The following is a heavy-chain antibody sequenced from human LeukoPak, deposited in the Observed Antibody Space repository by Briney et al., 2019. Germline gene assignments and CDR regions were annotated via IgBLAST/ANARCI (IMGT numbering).Heavy chain of an antibody. J-gene: IGHJ6*03. CDR3: ARDRKDYCYYYYMDV. CDR1: GGTFSSFA. Sequence: SVKVSCKASGGTFSSFAISWVRQAPGQGLEWMGGIIPIFGTANYAQKFQGRVTITADESTSTAYMELSSLRSEDTAVYYCARDRKDYCYYYYMDVWGKGTTVTVSS. D-gene: IGHD1-14*01. CDR2: IIPIFGTA. V-gene: IGHV1-69*01.